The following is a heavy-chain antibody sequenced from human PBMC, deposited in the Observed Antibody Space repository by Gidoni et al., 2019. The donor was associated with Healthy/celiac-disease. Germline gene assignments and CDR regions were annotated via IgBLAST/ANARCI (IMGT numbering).Heavy chain of an antibody. CDR1: GFPFSSYS. CDR2: ISSSSSYI. Sequence: EVQLVESGGGLVKPGGSLSLSCAASGFPFSSYSMNWVRQAPGKGLEWVSSISSSSSYIYYADSVKGRFTISRDNAKNSLYLQMNSLRAEDTAVYYCARGASSGYYKNDYWGQGTLVTVSS. V-gene: IGHV3-21*01. J-gene: IGHJ4*02. D-gene: IGHD3-22*01. CDR3: ARGASSGYYKNDY.